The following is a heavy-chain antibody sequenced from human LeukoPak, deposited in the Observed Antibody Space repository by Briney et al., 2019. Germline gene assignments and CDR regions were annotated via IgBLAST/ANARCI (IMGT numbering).Heavy chain of an antibody. Sequence: SETLSLTCSVSGRSFRRYYWSWIRQPPGEGLEWIGHIHYSGNSNYNPSLKSRATISVDTSKNQFSLKLSSVTAADTVVYYFSRSVSYYYGSSGYWIDYWGQGTLVTVSS. D-gene: IGHD3-22*01. CDR1: GRSFRRYY. CDR2: IHYSGNS. J-gene: IGHJ4*02. V-gene: IGHV4-59*01. CDR3: SRSVSYYYGSSGYWIDY.